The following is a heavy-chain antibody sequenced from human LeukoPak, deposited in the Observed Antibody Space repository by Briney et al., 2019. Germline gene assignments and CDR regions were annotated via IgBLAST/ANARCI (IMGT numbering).Heavy chain of an antibody. J-gene: IGHJ4*02. D-gene: IGHD3-9*01. CDR1: GGSISSSSYY. CDR3: ASIFDWGYYFDY. CDR2: IYYSGST. V-gene: IGHV4-39*01. Sequence: SETPSLTCTVSGGSISSSSYYWGWIRQPPGKGLEWIGSIYYSGSTYYNPSLKSRVTISVDTSKNQFSLKLSSVTAADTAVYYCASIFDWGYYFDYWGQGTLVTVSS.